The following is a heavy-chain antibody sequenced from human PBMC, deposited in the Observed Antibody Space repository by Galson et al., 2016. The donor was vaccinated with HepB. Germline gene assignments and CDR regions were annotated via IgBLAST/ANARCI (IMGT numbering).Heavy chain of an antibody. CDR2: IIPMFGTA. V-gene: IGHV1-69*13. CDR1: GGTFSSYA. J-gene: IGHJ4*02. Sequence: SVKVSCKASGGTFSSYALSWVRQAPGDGLEWMGGIIPMFGTADYAQKFHGRVTITADESTTTAYMELSSLRFEDTAVYYCVRDRFEYYGSGSYYEFWGQGTLVTVSS. CDR3: VRDRFEYYGSGSYYEF. D-gene: IGHD3-10*01.